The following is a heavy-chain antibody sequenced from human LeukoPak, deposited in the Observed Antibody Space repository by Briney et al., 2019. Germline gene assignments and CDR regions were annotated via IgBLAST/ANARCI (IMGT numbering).Heavy chain of an antibody. V-gene: IGHV3-23*01. CDR3: TKFKSSGDDYYYYMDA. Sequence: PGGSLRLSCAASGFTFSSYAMSWVRQAPGKGLEWVSAISGSGGSTYFADSVKGRFTISRDNSKNTLYLQMNSRTAEDTAVYYCTKFKSSGDDYYYYMDASGKGATVTVSS. CDR2: ISGSGGST. D-gene: IGHD2-15*01. CDR1: GFTFSSYA. J-gene: IGHJ6*03.